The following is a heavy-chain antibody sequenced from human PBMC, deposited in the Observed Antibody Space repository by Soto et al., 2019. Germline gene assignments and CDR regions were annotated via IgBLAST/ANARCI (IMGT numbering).Heavy chain of an antibody. CDR3: ARELPQRQGRNMDV. V-gene: IGHV4-31*03. D-gene: IGHD1-1*01. J-gene: IGHJ6*02. Sequence: SETLSLTCTVTCGSMTSGDQYWTWIRHRPGEGLEWFGYINHRGSLYYNPSLKSRVSMSVDTSKNQFSLNLSSVTAADTAVYYCARELPQRQGRNMDVWGQGTTVTVSS. CDR2: INHRGSL. CDR1: CGSMTSGDQY.